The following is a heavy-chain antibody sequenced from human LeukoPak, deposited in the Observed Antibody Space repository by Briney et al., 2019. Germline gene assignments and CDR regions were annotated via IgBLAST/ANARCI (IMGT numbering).Heavy chain of an antibody. J-gene: IGHJ3*02. CDR3: ARGDVPSDAFDI. Sequence: SVKVSCMASGGTFSSYAISWVRQAPGQGLEWMGRIIPILGIANYAQKFQGRVTITADKSTSTAYMELSSLRSEDTAVYYCARGDVPSDAFDIWGQGTMVTVSS. D-gene: IGHD2-2*01. V-gene: IGHV1-69*04. CDR2: IIPILGIA. CDR1: GGTFSSYA.